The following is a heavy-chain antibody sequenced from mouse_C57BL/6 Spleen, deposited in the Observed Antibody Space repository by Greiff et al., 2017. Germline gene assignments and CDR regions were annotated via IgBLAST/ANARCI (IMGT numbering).Heavy chain of an antibody. J-gene: IGHJ2*01. CDR2: INPYNGDT. CDR1: GYSFTGYF. Sequence: VQLQQSGPELVKPGDSVKISCKASGYSFTGYFMNWVMQSHGKSLEWIGRINPYNGDTFYNQKFKGKATLTVYKSSSTAHMELRSLTSEDSAVYYCARHPDYGNYLDYWGQGTTLTVSS. CDR3: ARHPDYGNYLDY. V-gene: IGHV1-20*01. D-gene: IGHD1-1*01.